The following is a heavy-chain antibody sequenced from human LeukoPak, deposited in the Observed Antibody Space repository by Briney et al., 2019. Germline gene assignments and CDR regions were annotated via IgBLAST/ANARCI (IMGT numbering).Heavy chain of an antibody. J-gene: IGHJ4*02. CDR1: GGSISSGGYY. V-gene: IGHV4-31*03. D-gene: IGHD6-13*01. Sequence: SETLSLTCTVSGGSISSGGYYWSWIRQHPGKGLEWIGYIYYSGSTYYNPSLKSRVTISVDTSKNQFSLKLSSVTAADTAVYYCARVGSSRGLDYWGQGTLVTVSS. CDR2: IYYSGST. CDR3: ARVGSSRGLDY.